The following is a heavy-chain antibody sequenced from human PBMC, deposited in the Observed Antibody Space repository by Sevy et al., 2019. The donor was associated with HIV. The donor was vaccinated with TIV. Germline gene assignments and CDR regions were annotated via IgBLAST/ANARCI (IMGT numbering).Heavy chain of an antibody. Sequence: GGSLRLSCAASGFTFSDYYMSWIRQAPGKGLEWVSYISSSSSYTNYADSVKGRFTISRDNAKNSLYLQMNSLRAEDTAVYYCARVGYCSSTSCLKDENYYYYGMDVWGQGTTVTVSS. CDR1: GFTFSDYY. J-gene: IGHJ6*02. CDR2: ISSSSSYT. V-gene: IGHV3-11*06. CDR3: ARVGYCSSTSCLKDENYYYYGMDV. D-gene: IGHD2-2*01.